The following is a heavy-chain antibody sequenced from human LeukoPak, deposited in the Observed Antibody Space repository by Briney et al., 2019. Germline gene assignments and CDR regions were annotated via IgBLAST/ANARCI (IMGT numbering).Heavy chain of an antibody. Sequence: ASVKVSCKASGYTFTGYYMHWVRQAPGQGLEWMGWINPNSGGTNYAQKFQGRVTTTRDTSISTAYMELSRLRSDDTAVYYCRPTEDSSGHSPNWFDPWGQGTLVTVSS. CDR2: INPNSGGT. CDR1: GYTFTGYY. D-gene: IGHD6-19*01. CDR3: RPTEDSSGHSPNWFDP. J-gene: IGHJ5*02. V-gene: IGHV1-2*02.